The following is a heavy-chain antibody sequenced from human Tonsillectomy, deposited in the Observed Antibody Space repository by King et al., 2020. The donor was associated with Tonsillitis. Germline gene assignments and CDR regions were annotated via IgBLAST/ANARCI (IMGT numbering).Heavy chain of an antibody. V-gene: IGHV1-46*01. D-gene: IGHD3-10*01. J-gene: IGHJ5*02. CDR2: INPSGGST. CDR1: GYTFTSYY. CDR3: ARICRGGWFDP. Sequence: QLVQSGAEVKKPGASVKVSYKASGYTFTSYYMHWVRQAPGQGLEWMGIINPSGGSTSYAQKFQGRVTMTRDTSTSTVYMELSSLRSEDTAVYYCARICRGGWFDPWGQGTLVTVSS.